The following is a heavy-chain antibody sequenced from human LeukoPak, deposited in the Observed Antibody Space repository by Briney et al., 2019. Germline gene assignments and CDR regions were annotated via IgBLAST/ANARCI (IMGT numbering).Heavy chain of an antibody. CDR3: AKDLQGYSYGWGAFDI. D-gene: IGHD5-18*01. CDR2: INWNGGSI. CDR1: GFTFDNYG. V-gene: IGHV3-20*04. Sequence: GGSLRLSCAASGFTFDNYGMSWVRLAPGKGLEWVSGINWNGGSIGYAHSVKGRFTISRDNAKNSLYLQMNSLRAEDTALYYCAKDLQGYSYGWGAFDIWGQGTMVTVSS. J-gene: IGHJ3*02.